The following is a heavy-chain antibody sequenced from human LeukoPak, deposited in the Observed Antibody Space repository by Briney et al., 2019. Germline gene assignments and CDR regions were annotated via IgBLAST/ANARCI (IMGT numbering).Heavy chain of an antibody. CDR3: ARGRVAVAGTWFDY. V-gene: IGHV1-18*04. Sequence: VASVKVSCKASGYTFTSYGISWVRQAPGQGLEWMGWISAYNGNTNYAQKLQGRVTMTADTSTSTAYMELRSLRSDDTAVYYSARGRVAVAGTWFDYWGQGTLVTVSS. CDR1: GYTFTSYG. J-gene: IGHJ4*02. D-gene: IGHD6-19*01. CDR2: ISAYNGNT.